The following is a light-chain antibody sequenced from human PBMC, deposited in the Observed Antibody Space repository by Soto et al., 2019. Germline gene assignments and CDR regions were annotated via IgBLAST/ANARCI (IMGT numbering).Light chain of an antibody. CDR2: GAS. J-gene: IGKJ1*01. Sequence: EIVLTQSPGTLSLSPGERATLSCRASQSVSSSYLAWYQQKPGQAPRPLIYGASSRAIGIPDRFSGSGSGTDFTLTISRVEPEYFAVYYCQEYGSSPWTF. CDR3: QEYGSSPWT. V-gene: IGKV3-20*01. CDR1: QSVSSSY.